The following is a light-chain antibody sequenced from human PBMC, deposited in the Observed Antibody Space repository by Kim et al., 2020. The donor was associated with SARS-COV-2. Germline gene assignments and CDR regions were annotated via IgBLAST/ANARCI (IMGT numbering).Light chain of an antibody. Sequence: SPGERAPLSCRASQSVSSSNLAWYQQKPGQAPRLLMYGASSRATGIPDMFSGSGSGTDFILTISRLEPEDFAVYYCQQYGIAPPYTFGQGTKLEI. CDR3: QQYGIAPPYT. V-gene: IGKV3-20*01. CDR2: GAS. J-gene: IGKJ2*01. CDR1: QSVSSSN.